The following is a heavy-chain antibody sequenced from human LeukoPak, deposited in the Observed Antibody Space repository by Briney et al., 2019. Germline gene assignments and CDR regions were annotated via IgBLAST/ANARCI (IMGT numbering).Heavy chain of an antibody. V-gene: IGHV1-3*01. D-gene: IGHD2-21*01. J-gene: IGHJ4*02. CDR1: GYTFTSYA. CDR2: INAGNGNT. CDR3: ARDFVGVGYFDY. Sequence: GASVKVSCNASGYTFTSYAMHWVRQAPGQRLEWMGWINAGNGNTKYSQKFQGRVTITRDTSASTAYMELSSLRSEDTAVYYCARDFVGVGYFDYWGQGTLVTVSS.